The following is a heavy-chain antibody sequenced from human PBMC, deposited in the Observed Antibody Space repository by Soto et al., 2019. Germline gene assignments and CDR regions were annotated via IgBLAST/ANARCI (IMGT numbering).Heavy chain of an antibody. Sequence: EVQLVESGGGLVKPGGSLRLSCAASGFTFSSYSMNWVRQAPGKGLEWVSSISSSSSYIYYADSVKGRFTISRDNAKNSLYLQMNSLRAEDTAVSYCAIDFVSHGLRFLDLYYYYMDVWGKGTTVTVSS. J-gene: IGHJ6*03. CDR1: GFTFSSYS. CDR3: AIDFVSHGLRFLDLYYYYMDV. CDR2: ISSSSSYI. D-gene: IGHD3-3*01. V-gene: IGHV3-21*01.